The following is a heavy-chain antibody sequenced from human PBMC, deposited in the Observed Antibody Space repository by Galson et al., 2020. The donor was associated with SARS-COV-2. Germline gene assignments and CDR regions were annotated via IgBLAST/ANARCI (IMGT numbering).Heavy chain of an antibody. CDR3: ARGGRYCSGGSCYPQRQGYGMDV. V-gene: IGHV4-61*01. D-gene: IGHD2-15*01. J-gene: IGHJ6*02. CDR2: IYYSGST. CDR1: GGSVSSGSYY. Sequence: SETLSLTCTVSGGSVSSGSYYWSWIRQPPGKGLEWIGYIYYSGSTNYNPSLKSRVTISVDTSKNQFSLKLSSVTAADTAVYYCARGGRYCSGGSCYPQRQGYGMDVWGQGTTVTVSS.